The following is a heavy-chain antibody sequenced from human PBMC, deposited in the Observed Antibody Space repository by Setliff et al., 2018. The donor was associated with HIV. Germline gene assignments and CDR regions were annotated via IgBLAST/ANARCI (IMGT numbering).Heavy chain of an antibody. CDR2: IYSGGST. CDR3: AKEGEWQRSRGYMDV. CDR1: GFTVSSNY. J-gene: IGHJ6*03. D-gene: IGHD5-12*01. V-gene: IGHV3-53*05. Sequence: GGSLRLSCAASGFTVSSNYMSWVRQAPGKGLEWVSVIYSGGSTYYADSVKGRFTISRDNSKNTMFLQMKSLRGEDTAVYYCAKEGEWQRSRGYMDVWGKGTTVTVSS.